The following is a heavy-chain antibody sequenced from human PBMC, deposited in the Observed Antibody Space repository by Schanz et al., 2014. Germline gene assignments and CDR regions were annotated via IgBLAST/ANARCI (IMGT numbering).Heavy chain of an antibody. D-gene: IGHD3-3*01. CDR2: ISTGRYL. CDR3: ARDKGGYYPFDY. J-gene: IGHJ4*02. CDR1: GFTFSSYS. V-gene: IGHV3-21*02. Sequence: EVQLVESGGGLVKPGGSLRLSCAASGFTFSSYSLAWVRQAPGKGLEWVSFISTGRYLYYADSVKGRFTISRDNTKNSLYLQMNSLTADDTAVYYCARDKGGYYPFDYWGRGTLVTVSS.